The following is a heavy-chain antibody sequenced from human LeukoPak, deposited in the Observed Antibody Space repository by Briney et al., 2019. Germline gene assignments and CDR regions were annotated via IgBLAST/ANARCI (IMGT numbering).Heavy chain of an antibody. D-gene: IGHD3-22*01. V-gene: IGHV3-30*18. CDR3: AKDPPLHYDSSGYLDY. Sequence: GGSLRLYCAASGFTFSSYGMHWVRPAPGKGLEWVAVISYDGSNKYYADSVKGRFTISRDNSKNTLYLQMNSLRAEDTAVYYCAKDPPLHYDSSGYLDYGGQGTLVTVSS. J-gene: IGHJ4*02. CDR1: GFTFSSYG. CDR2: ISYDGSNK.